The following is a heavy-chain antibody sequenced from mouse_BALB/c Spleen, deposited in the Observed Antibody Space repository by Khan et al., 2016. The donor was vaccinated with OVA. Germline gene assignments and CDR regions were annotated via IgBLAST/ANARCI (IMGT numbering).Heavy chain of an antibody. J-gene: IGHJ2*01. V-gene: IGHV3-2*02. Sequence: EVQLQESGPGLVKPSQSLSLTCTVTGYSITSGYGWNWIRQFPGNKLEWMGYISYSGSTNYNPSHKSRISITRDTSKNQFFLHCNSVTTEDTATYYCARTARIKYWGQGTTLTVSS. D-gene: IGHD1-2*01. CDR1: GYSITSGYG. CDR3: ARTARIKY. CDR2: ISYSGST.